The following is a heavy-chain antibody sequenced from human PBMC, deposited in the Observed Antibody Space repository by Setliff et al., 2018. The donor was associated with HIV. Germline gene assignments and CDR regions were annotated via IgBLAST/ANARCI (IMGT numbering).Heavy chain of an antibody. D-gene: IGHD4-4*01. J-gene: IGHJ4*02. CDR3: ARSYSNGPFDF. CDR1: GYSFASYI. V-gene: IGHV7-4-1*02. CDR2: INLNSKNP. Sequence: ASVKVSCKSSGYSFASYIINWLRQAPGQGREWMGGINLNSKNPTYAQGFTGRFLFSLDISVSTAYLQISGLEANDTAMYYCARSYSNGPFDFWGQGTLVTVSS.